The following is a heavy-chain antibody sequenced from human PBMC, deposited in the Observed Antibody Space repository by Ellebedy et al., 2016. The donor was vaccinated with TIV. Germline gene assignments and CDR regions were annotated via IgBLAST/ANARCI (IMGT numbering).Heavy chain of an antibody. CDR2: IYPGDSDT. D-gene: IGHD3-10*01. Sequence: GESLKISXKGSGYSFTSYWIGWVRQMPGKGLEWMGIIYPGDSDTRYSPSFQGQVTISADKSISTAYLQWSSLKASDTAMYYCARETRGYFYYMDVWGKGTTVTVSS. CDR3: ARETRGYFYYMDV. J-gene: IGHJ6*03. CDR1: GYSFTSYW. V-gene: IGHV5-51*01.